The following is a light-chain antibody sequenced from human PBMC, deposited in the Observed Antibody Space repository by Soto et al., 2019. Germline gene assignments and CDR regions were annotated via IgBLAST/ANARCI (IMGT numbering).Light chain of an antibody. CDR3: QQYYSYPRT. Sequence: AIRMTQSPSSLSASTGDRVTITCRASQGISSYLAWYQQKPGKAPKLLIYAAYNLQSGVPSRFSGSGSGTDFTLTISCLQSEDFATYYCQQYYSYPRTFGQGTKAEIQ. CDR2: AAY. V-gene: IGKV1-8*01. CDR1: QGISSY. J-gene: IGKJ1*01.